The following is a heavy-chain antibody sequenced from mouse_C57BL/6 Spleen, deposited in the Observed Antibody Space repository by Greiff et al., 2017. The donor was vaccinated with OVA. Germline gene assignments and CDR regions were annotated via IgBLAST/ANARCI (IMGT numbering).Heavy chain of an antibody. Sequence: VQLLESGAELVKPGASVKISCKASGYAFSSYWMNWVKQRPGKGLEWIGQIYPGDGDTNYNGKFKGKSTLTADKSSSTAYMQSSSLTSEDSAVYYCAREGEEYDYDGDDAMDYWGQGTSVTVSS. D-gene: IGHD2-4*01. CDR1: GYAFSSYW. V-gene: IGHV1-80*01. CDR3: AREGEEYDYDGDDAMDY. J-gene: IGHJ4*01. CDR2: IYPGDGDT.